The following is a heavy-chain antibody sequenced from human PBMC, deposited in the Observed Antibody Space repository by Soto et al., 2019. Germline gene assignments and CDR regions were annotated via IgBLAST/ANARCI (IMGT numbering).Heavy chain of an antibody. V-gene: IGHV4-34*01. D-gene: IGHD3-3*01. Sequence: SETLSLTCAVYGGSFSGYYWSWIRQPPGKGLEWIGEINHSGSTNYNPSLKSRVTISVDTSKNQFSLKLSSVTAADTAVYYCARVRPSTDYDFWSGNFDYWGQGTLVIVSS. CDR3: ARVRPSTDYDFWSGNFDY. CDR2: INHSGST. J-gene: IGHJ4*02. CDR1: GGSFSGYY.